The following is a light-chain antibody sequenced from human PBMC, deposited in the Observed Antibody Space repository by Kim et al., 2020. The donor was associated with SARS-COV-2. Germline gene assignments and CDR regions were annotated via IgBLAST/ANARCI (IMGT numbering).Light chain of an antibody. Sequence: QSVLTQPPSVSGAPGQTVTISCTGSSSNIGAGYVVHWYQQLPGTAPKLLIYGNSNRPSGVPDQFSGSKSGTSASLAITGLQSEDEADYYCKVWYNSLNAHGVFGGGTQLTVL. CDR1: SSNIGAGYV. V-gene: IGLV1-40*01. J-gene: IGLJ2*01. CDR3: KVWYNSLNAHGV. CDR2: GNS.